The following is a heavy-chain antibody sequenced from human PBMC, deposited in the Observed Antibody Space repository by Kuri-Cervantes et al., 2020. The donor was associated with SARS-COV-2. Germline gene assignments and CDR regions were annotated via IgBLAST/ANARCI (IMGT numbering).Heavy chain of an antibody. CDR2: IYYSGST. Sequence: GSLRLSCTVSGGSISGSSYYWGWIRQPPGKGLEWIGSIYYSGSTYYNPSLKSRVTISVDTSKNQFSLKLSSVTAADTAVYYCARTSYGSALYWGQGTLVTVSS. D-gene: IGHD3-10*01. CDR1: GGSISGSSYY. V-gene: IGHV4-39*07. CDR3: ARTSYGSALY. J-gene: IGHJ4*02.